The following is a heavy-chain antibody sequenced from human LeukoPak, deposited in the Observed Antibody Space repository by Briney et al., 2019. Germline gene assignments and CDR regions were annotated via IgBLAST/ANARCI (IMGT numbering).Heavy chain of an antibody. V-gene: IGHV1-8*03. Sequence: ASVTVSCKASGGTFSSYAISWVRQATGQGLEWMGWMNPNSGNTGYAQKFQGRVTITRNTSISTAYMELSSLRSEDTAVYYCARGVATGGSFDYWGQGTLVTVSS. CDR2: MNPNSGNT. J-gene: IGHJ4*02. D-gene: IGHD5-12*01. CDR1: GGTFSSYA. CDR3: ARGVATGGSFDY.